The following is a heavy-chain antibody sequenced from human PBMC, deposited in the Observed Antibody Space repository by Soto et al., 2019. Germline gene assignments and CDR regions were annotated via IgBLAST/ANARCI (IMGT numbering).Heavy chain of an antibody. CDR3: ARGRSSSWYVYYYYYGMDV. D-gene: IGHD6-13*01. CDR2: ISDSGTDT. J-gene: IGHJ6*02. Sequence: SLRLSCGASGFTVSSSFMTWVRQAPGEGVEWVAGISDSGTDTYYADSVKGRFTISRDNSKNTLYLQMNSLRAEDTAVYYCARGRSSSWYVYYYYYGMDVWGQGTTVTVSS. V-gene: IGHV3-33*01. CDR1: GFTVSSSF.